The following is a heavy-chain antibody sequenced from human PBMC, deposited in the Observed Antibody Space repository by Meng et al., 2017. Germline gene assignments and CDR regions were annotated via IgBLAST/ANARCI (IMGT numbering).Heavy chain of an antibody. V-gene: IGHV4-34*01. CDR3: ARDPTVTTLWGGYYYYYGMDV. CDR1: GGSFSGYY. Sequence: GSLRLSCAVYGGSFSGYYWSWIRQPPGKGLEWIGEINHSGSTNYNPSLKSRVTISVDTSKNQFSLKLSSVTAEDTAVYYCARDPTVTTLWGGYYYYYGMDVWGQGTTVTVSS. D-gene: IGHD4-17*01. J-gene: IGHJ6*02. CDR2: INHSGST.